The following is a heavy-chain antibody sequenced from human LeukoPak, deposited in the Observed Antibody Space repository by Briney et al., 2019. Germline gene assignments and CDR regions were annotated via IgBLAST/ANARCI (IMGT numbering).Heavy chain of an antibody. V-gene: IGHV3-11*01. J-gene: IGHJ4*02. Sequence: GGSLRLSCAASGFTFSDYYMSWIRQAPGKGLEWVSYISSSGSTIYYADSVKGRFTISRDNAKNSLYLQMNSLRAEDTAVYYCARDSVGFYYYGSGSYYKGTDYWGQGTLVTVSS. CDR1: GFTFSDYY. D-gene: IGHD3-10*01. CDR3: ARDSVGFYYYGSGSYYKGTDY. CDR2: ISSSGSTI.